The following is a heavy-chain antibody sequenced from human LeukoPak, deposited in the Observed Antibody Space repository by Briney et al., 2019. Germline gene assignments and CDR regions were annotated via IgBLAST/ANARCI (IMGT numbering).Heavy chain of an antibody. CDR2: IKSKTDGGTT. Sequence: PGGSLRLSCAASGFTFSNAWMSWVRQAPGKGLEWVGRIKSKTDGGTTDYAAPVKGRFTISRDDSKNTLYLQMNSLKTEDTAVYYCTTEYSSGWYYFDYGGKGTLVTVSS. J-gene: IGHJ4*02. CDR1: GFTFSNAW. D-gene: IGHD6-19*01. V-gene: IGHV3-15*01. CDR3: TTEYSSGWYYFDY.